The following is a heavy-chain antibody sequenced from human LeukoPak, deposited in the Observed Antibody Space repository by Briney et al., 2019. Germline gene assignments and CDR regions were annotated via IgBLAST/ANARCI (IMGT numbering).Heavy chain of an antibody. CDR2: IIPIFGTT. CDR1: GGTFSSHA. V-gene: IGHV1-69*05. J-gene: IGHJ4*02. CDR3: ARGDSGYDYGFDN. D-gene: IGHD5-12*01. Sequence: SVKVSCKASGGTFSSHAISWVRQAPGQGLEWAGGIIPIFGTTNYAQKFQGRVTITTDESTSTGYMELRSLRSDDTAVYYCARGDSGYDYGFDNWGQGTLVTVSS.